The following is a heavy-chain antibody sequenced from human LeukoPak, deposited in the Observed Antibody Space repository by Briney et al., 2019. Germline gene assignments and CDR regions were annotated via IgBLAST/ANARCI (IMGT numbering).Heavy chain of an antibody. Sequence: GESLKISGKASGYSFTSYWIGWVRQMPGKGLEWMGIIDPSDSEARYTPSFQGQVTISVDKSLTTAYLQWNSLKASDTAMYYCARQTAMGRSGDYWGQGTLDTVSS. CDR3: ARQTAMGRSGDY. CDR1: GYSFTSYW. CDR2: IDPSDSEA. D-gene: IGHD5-18*01. V-gene: IGHV5-51*01. J-gene: IGHJ4*02.